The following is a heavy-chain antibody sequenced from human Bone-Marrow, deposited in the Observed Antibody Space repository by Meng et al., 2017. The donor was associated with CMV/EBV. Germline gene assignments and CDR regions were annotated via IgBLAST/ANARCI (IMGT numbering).Heavy chain of an antibody. Sequence: GGSLRLSCAASGFTFSSYWMSWVRQAPGKGLEWVAFIRYDGSNKYYADSVKGRFTISRDNSKNTPYLQMNSLRAEDTAVYYCAKGSSPLLRYYFDYWGQGTLVTVSS. CDR3: AKGSSPLLRYYFDY. CDR2: IRYDGSNK. CDR1: GFTFSSYW. V-gene: IGHV3-30*02. J-gene: IGHJ4*02. D-gene: IGHD6-6*01.